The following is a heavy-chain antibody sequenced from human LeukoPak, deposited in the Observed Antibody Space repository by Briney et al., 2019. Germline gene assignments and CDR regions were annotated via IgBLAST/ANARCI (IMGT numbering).Heavy chain of an antibody. CDR1: GGSISNTNW. J-gene: IGHJ4*02. CDR3: SRESGAFRPFGY. Sequence: SETLSLTCDVSGGSISNTNWRSWVRQPPGQGLEWIGEVSLAGQTNYNPSLNGRVTMSLDESSNQLSLKLTSVTAADTAIYYCSRESGAFRPFGYWGQGTLVIVPS. V-gene: IGHV4-4*02. D-gene: IGHD1-26*01. CDR2: VSLAGQT.